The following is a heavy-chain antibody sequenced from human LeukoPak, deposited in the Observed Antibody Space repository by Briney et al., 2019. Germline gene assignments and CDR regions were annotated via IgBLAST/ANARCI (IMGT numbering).Heavy chain of an antibody. CDR2: IKQDGSEK. CDR3: ARDIDRFAKYYFDY. D-gene: IGHD3-16*01. J-gene: IGHJ4*02. Sequence: PGGSLRLSCAASGFTFSSYWMSWVRQAPGKGLEWVANIKQDGSEKYYVDSVKGRFTISRDNAKNSLYLQMNSLRAEDTAVYYCARDIDRFAKYYFDYWGQGTLVTVSS. CDR1: GFTFSSYW. V-gene: IGHV3-7*01.